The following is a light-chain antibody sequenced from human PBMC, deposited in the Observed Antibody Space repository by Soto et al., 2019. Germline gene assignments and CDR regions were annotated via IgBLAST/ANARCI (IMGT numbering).Light chain of an antibody. CDR2: QAS. V-gene: IGKV1-5*03. CDR1: QNIRTW. J-gene: IGKJ1*01. CDR3: QQYSTYLST. Sequence: DIQMTQSPSTLSASVGDRVTMTCRASQNIRTWLAWYQQKPGKAPRLLMYQASSLKSGVPSRFSGSGSETEFTLTITSLQPDDTATYFCQQYSTYLSTFGQGTKVDVK.